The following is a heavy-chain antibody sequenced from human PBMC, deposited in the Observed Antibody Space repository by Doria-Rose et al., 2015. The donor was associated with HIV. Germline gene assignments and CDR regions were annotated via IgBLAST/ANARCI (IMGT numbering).Heavy chain of an antibody. CDR3: AKEMHYYDSSGFFDY. CDR1: GFSFSTYG. Sequence: GGSLRLSCAAPGFSFSTYGMHWVRQAPGKGLEWVAFIRYDGNNKYYADSVKGRFTISRDNSKNTLYLQMDSLRAEDTAVYFCAKEMHYYDSSGFFDYWGQGTLVTVSS. J-gene: IGHJ4*02. D-gene: IGHD3-22*01. V-gene: IGHV3-30*02. CDR2: IRYDGNNK.